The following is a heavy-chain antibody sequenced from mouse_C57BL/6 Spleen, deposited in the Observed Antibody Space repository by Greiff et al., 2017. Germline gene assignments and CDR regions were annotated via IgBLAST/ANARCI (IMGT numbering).Heavy chain of an antibody. V-gene: IGHV2-2*01. CDR1: GFPLTSYG. CDR2: IWSGGST. J-gene: IGHJ1*03. CDR3: ARSLWYFDV. Sequence: QVQLKESGPGLVQPSQSLSITCTVTGFPLTSYGVHWVRQSPGKGLEWLGVIWSGGSTDYNAAFIYRLSISKENSKSQVFCKMNSLQADDTARYYCARSLWYFDVWGTGTTVTVSS.